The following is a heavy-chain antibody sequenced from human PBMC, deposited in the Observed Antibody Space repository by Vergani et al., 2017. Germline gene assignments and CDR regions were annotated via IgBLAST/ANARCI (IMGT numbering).Heavy chain of an antibody. Sequence: QVQLQESGPGLVKPSQTLSLTCTVSGGSISSGGYYWSWIRQHPGKGLEWIGYIYYSGSTYYNPSLKSRVTISVDTSKNQFSLKLSSVTAADTAVYYCARPDPDSGSPTRYYYYGMDVWGQGTTVTVSS. CDR3: ARPDPDSGSPTRYYYYGMDV. CDR2: IYYSGST. D-gene: IGHD1-26*01. CDR1: GGSISSGGYY. V-gene: IGHV4-31*03. J-gene: IGHJ6*02.